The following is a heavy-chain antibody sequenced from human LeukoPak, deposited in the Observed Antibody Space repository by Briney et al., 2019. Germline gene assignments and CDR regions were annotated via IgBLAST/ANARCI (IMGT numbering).Heavy chain of an antibody. V-gene: IGHV3-48*04. CDR3: ARDSRYSYDS. CDR1: GFTFSSFS. D-gene: IGHD5-18*01. Sequence: GGSLRLSCAASGFTFSSFSMNWVRQAPGKGLEWVSYISSSGTTIYYADSVKGRFTISRDTAKNSVYLQMNSLRAEDTAVYYCARDSRYSYDSWGQGTLVTVSS. CDR2: ISSSGTTI. J-gene: IGHJ5*02.